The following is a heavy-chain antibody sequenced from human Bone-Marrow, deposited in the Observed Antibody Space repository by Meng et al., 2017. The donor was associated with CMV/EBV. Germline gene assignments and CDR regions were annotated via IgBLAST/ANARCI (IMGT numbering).Heavy chain of an antibody. CDR1: GATLSSYA. CDR3: ARMGTIFGVVIRYYGMDV. J-gene: IGHJ6*02. D-gene: IGHD3-3*01. Sequence: SVKFSCKATGATLSSYATSSVRQAPGQGLEWMGGIIPILGIANYAQKFQGRVTITADKSTSTAYMELSRLRSEDTAVYYCARMGTIFGVVIRYYGMDVWDQGPTVTVSS. V-gene: IGHV1-69*10. CDR2: IIPILGIA.